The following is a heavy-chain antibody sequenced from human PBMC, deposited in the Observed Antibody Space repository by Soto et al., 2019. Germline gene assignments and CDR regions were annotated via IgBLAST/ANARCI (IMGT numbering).Heavy chain of an antibody. D-gene: IGHD3-22*01. J-gene: IGHJ3*01. Sequence: EVQLVESGGGLIQPGGSLRLSCAASGFTFSSNDINWVRQATGKGLEWVSLIYSGGSTYYADSVKGRFTISRDNSKNTLDLQMSSLRAEDTAVYYCATRPLLPGAPWGQGTMVTVSS. CDR3: ATRPLLPGAP. V-gene: IGHV3-53*01. CDR2: IYSGGST. CDR1: GFTFSSND.